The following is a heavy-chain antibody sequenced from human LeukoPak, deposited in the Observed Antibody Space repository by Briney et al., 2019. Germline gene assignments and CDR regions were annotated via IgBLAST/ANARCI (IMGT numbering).Heavy chain of an antibody. V-gene: IGHV3-23*01. CDR3: AKPHLVGSGAFDY. D-gene: IGHD6-19*01. CDR2: ISGSGAST. CDR1: GFTFSNYA. J-gene: IGHJ4*02. Sequence: GGSLRLSCAASGFTFSNYAMTWVRQAPGKGLEGVSAISGSGASTYYADSVKGRFTISRDNSKNTLYLQMNSLRAEDTAVYYCAKPHLVGSGAFDYWGQGTLVTVSS.